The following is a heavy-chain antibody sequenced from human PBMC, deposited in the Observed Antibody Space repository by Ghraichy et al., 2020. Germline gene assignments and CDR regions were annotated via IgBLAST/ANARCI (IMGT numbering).Heavy chain of an antibody. J-gene: IGHJ4*02. V-gene: IGHV3-53*01. D-gene: IGHD6-13*01. Sequence: GGSLRLSCVASGFTVSSSYMSWVRQAPGKGLEWVSVFYSGGSTYYADSVKGRFTISRDNSKNTVYLQMNSLRAEDTAVYYWARGIATTGTFFDYWGQGTLVTVSS. CDR2: FYSGGST. CDR1: GFTVSSSY. CDR3: ARGIATTGTFFDY.